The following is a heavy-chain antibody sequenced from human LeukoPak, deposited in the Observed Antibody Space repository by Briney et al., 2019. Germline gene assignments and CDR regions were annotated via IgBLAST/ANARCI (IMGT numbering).Heavy chain of an antibody. CDR3: ATGGGIAVAHA. CDR1: GGSISGSRNY. CDR2: IYHSGTT. V-gene: IGHV4-39*01. D-gene: IGHD6-19*01. Sequence: SETLSLTCTVSGGSISGSRNYWGWIRQPPGKGLEWIASIYHSGTTYYNPSLKSRVTIFVHTSDNQFSLKLSSVTAADTAAYYCATGGGIAVAHAWGQGIVVTVSS. J-gene: IGHJ4*02.